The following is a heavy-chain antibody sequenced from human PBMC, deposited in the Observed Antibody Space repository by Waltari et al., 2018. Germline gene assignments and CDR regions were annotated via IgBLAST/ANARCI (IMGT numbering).Heavy chain of an antibody. Sequence: QVQLAESGGGVVQPGGSLRLACAASGCTFRDYAMHWVRQAPGKGLEWVTLITYDGSNKYYADSVKGRFTISRDDSKNTLHLQMNSLRDEDTAIYYCARERRGYYAEYWGQGTLVTVSS. CDR2: ITYDGSNK. V-gene: IGHV3-30*02. CDR3: ARERRGYYAEY. CDR1: GCTFRDYA. J-gene: IGHJ4*02.